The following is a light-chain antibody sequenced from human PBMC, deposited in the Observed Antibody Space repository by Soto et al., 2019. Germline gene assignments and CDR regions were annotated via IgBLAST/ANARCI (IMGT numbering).Light chain of an antibody. CDR2: GAS. CDR3: QQYNNWFLIS. CDR1: QSVRSN. J-gene: IGKJ5*01. V-gene: IGKV3-15*01. Sequence: EIVMTQSPATLSVSPGERATLSCRASQSVRSNLAWYQQKPGQAPRLLIYGASTRATGIPARFSGSGSGTEFTLTISSLQPEDFAVYYCQQYNNWFLISFGQGTRLEIK.